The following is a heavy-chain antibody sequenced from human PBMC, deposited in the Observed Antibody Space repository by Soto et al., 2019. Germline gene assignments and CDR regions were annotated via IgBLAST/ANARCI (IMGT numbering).Heavy chain of an antibody. CDR2: IYHSGST. V-gene: IGHV4-30-2*01. CDR3: ARVPGP. Sequence: SETLSLTCAVSGGSISSGGYSWSWIRQPPGKGLEWIGYIYHSGSTYYNSSLKSRVTISVDRSKNQFPLKLSSLTAADTAVYYWARVPGPWGQGTLVTVSS. J-gene: IGHJ5*02. CDR1: GGSISSGGYS.